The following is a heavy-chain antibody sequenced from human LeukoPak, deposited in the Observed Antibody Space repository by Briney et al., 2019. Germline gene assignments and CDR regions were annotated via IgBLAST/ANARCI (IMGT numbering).Heavy chain of an antibody. CDR3: ARIVVVPAAMQSWFDP. J-gene: IGHJ5*02. Sequence: ASVKVSCKASGYTFTSYGISWVRQAPGQGLEWMGWISAYNGNTNYAQKLQGRVTMTTDTSTSTAYMELRSLRPDDTAVYYCARIVVVPAAMQSWFDPWGQGTPVTVSS. V-gene: IGHV1-18*01. CDR2: ISAYNGNT. D-gene: IGHD2-2*01. CDR1: GYTFTSYG.